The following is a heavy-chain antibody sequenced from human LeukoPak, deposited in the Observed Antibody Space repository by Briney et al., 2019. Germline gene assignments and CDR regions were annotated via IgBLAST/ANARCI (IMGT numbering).Heavy chain of an antibody. J-gene: IGHJ6*03. V-gene: IGHV3-21*01. CDR2: ISSSSSYI. Sequence: GGSLRLSCAASGLTFSSYNMNWVRQAPGKGLEWVSSISSSSSYIYYADSMKGRFTISRDNAKSSVYLQMNSLRAEDTAVYYCARARSSSSERYYYYMDVWGKGTTVTVSS. CDR3: ARARSSSSERYYYYMDV. D-gene: IGHD6-6*01. CDR1: GLTFSSYN.